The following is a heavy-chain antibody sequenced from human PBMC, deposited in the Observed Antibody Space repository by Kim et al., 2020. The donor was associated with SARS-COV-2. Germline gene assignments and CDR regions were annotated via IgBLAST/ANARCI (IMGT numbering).Heavy chain of an antibody. CDR3: ARDIQQHLGPLWDY. CDR1: GFTFSSYS. V-gene: IGHV3-48*02. Sequence: GGSLRLSCAASGFTFSSYSMNWVRQAPGKGLEWVSYISSGSSTIYYADSVKGRFTISRDNAKNSLYLQMNSLRDEDTAVYYCARDIQQHLGPLWDYWGQGTLVTVSS. D-gene: IGHD6-13*01. CDR2: ISSGSSTI. J-gene: IGHJ4*02.